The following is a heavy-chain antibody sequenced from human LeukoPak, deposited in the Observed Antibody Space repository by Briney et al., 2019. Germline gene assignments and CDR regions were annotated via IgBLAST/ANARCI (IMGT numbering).Heavy chain of an antibody. Sequence: PGRSLRLSCAASGFTFSSYGMHWVRQAPGKGLEWVAVISYDGSNKYYADSVKGRFTISRDNPKNTLYLQMNSLRAEDTAVYYCAKDHTKYCSGGSCYSRGFEYWGQGTLVTVSS. V-gene: IGHV3-30*18. CDR1: GFTFSSYG. J-gene: IGHJ4*02. D-gene: IGHD2-15*01. CDR2: ISYDGSNK. CDR3: AKDHTKYCSGGSCYSRGFEY.